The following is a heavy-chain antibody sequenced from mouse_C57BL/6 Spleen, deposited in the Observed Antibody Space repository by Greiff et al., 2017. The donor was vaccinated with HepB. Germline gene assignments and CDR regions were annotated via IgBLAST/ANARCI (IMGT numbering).Heavy chain of an antibody. Sequence: QVHVKQPGAELVKPGASVKLSCKASGYTFTSYWMHWVKQRPGRGLEWIGRIDPNSGGTKYNEKFKSKATLTVDKPSSTAYMQLSSLTSEDSAVYYCARDGGVFLYGSSFDYWGQGTTLTVSS. V-gene: IGHV1-72*01. CDR1: GYTFTSYW. CDR3: ARDGGVFLYGSSFDY. CDR2: IDPNSGGT. D-gene: IGHD1-1*01. J-gene: IGHJ2*01.